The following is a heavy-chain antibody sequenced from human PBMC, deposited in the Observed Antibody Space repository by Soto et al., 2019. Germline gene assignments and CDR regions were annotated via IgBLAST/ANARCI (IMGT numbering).Heavy chain of an antibody. Sequence: ASVKVSCKASGGTFSSDAISWVRQAPGQGLEWMGGIIPIFGTANYAQKFQGRVTITADESTSTAYMELSSLRSEDTAVYYCARVTPSYGSSGGMDVWGQGTTVTVSS. D-gene: IGHD5-18*01. CDR2: IIPIFGTA. CDR3: ARVTPSYGSSGGMDV. V-gene: IGHV1-69*13. J-gene: IGHJ6*02. CDR1: GGTFSSDA.